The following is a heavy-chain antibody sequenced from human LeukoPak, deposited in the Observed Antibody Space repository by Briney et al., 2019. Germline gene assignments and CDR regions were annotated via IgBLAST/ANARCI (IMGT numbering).Heavy chain of an antibody. D-gene: IGHD3-10*01. V-gene: IGHV1-18*01. CDR3: ARVGNTYYYGSGSYYTPYYFDY. J-gene: IGHJ4*02. CDR2: ISAYNCNT. CDR1: GYTFTSYG. Sequence: ASVKVSCKASGYTFTSYGISWVRQAPGQGLEWMGGISAYNCNTNYAQKLQGRVTMTTDTSTSTAYMELRSLRSDDTAVYYCARVGNTYYYGSGSYYTPYYFDYWGQGTLVTVSS.